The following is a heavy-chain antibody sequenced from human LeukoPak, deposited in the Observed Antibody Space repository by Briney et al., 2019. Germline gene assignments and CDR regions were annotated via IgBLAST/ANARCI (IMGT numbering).Heavy chain of an antibody. J-gene: IGHJ4*02. V-gene: IGHV4-59*08. CDR2: IYYSGST. CDR3: ARTPYSSSWYTPNFFDY. D-gene: IGHD6-13*01. Sequence: SETLSLTCTVSGGSISSYYWSWIRQPPGKGLEWIGYIYYSGSTNYNPSLKSRVTISVDTSKNQFSLKLSSVTAADTAVYYCARTPYSSSWYTPNFFDYWGQGTLVTVSS. CDR1: GGSISSYY.